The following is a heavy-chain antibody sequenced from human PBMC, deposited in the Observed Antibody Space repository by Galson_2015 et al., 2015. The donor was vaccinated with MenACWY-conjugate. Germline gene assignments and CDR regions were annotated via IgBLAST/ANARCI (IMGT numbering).Heavy chain of an antibody. J-gene: IGHJ4*02. Sequence: EHMSLTCTVSGGSISTFYWSWIRQYPGKGLEWIGYIYHTGITYYNQSLKSRVSISEEPAMDQFHLKVNSVTPADTYVYFCARAGGWVGTANYWGQGILVTVSS. D-gene: IGHD4-23*01. CDR2: IYHTGIT. CDR3: ARAGGWVGTANY. CDR1: GGSISTFY. V-gene: IGHV4-59*01.